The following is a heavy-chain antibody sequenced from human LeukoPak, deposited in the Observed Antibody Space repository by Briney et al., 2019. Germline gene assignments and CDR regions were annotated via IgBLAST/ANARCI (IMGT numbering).Heavy chain of an antibody. CDR1: GGSISSYY. Sequence: PSETLSLTCTVSGGSISSYYWSWIRQPPGEGLGWIGYIYYSGSTNYNPSLKSRVNISVDTSKNQFTLKTSSVTAADTAVYYCARDRGSGFDYWGQGTLVTVSS. V-gene: IGHV4-59*01. J-gene: IGHJ4*02. D-gene: IGHD3-10*01. CDR3: ARDRGSGFDY. CDR2: IYYSGST.